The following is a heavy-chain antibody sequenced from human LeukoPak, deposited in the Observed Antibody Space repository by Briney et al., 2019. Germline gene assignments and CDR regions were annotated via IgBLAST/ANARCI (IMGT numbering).Heavy chain of an antibody. CDR2: IRSKAYGGTT. CDR1: GFTFGDYA. D-gene: IGHD2-21*02. CDR3: ARVPRGGDDWYFDL. V-gene: IGHV3-49*03. J-gene: IGHJ2*01. Sequence: QPGRSLRLSCTASGFTFGDYAMSWFRQAPGKGLEWVGFIRSKAYGGTTEYAASVKGRFTISRDDSKSIAYLQMNSLKTEDTAVYFCARVPRGGDDWYFDLWGRGILVTVSS.